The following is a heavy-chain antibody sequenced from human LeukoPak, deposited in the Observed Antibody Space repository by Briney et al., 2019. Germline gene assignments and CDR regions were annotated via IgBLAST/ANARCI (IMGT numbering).Heavy chain of an antibody. V-gene: IGHV5-51*01. CDR3: ARVGSSSDDAFDI. CDR1: GYSFTSYW. Sequence: GESLKISCKGSGYSFTSYWIGWVRQMPGKGLEWMGIIYPGDSDTRYSPSFQGQVTISADRSISTAYLQWSSLKASDTAMYYCARVGSSSDDAFDIWGQGTMVTVSS. D-gene: IGHD6-6*01. J-gene: IGHJ3*02. CDR2: IYPGDSDT.